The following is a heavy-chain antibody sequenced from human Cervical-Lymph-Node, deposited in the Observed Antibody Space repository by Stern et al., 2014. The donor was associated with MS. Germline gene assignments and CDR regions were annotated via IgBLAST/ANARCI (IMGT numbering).Heavy chain of an antibody. D-gene: IGHD4-17*01. Sequence: VQLVESGGGVVQPGRSLRLSCAASGFTFSSYGMHWVRQAPGKGLEWVAVIWYDGSNKYYADSVKGRFTISRDNSKNRLYLQMNSLRAEDTAVYYCASTKDDYGDYYYYGMDVWGQGTTVTVSS. CDR3: ASTKDDYGDYYYYGMDV. CDR2: IWYDGSNK. CDR1: GFTFSSYG. J-gene: IGHJ6*02. V-gene: IGHV3-33*01.